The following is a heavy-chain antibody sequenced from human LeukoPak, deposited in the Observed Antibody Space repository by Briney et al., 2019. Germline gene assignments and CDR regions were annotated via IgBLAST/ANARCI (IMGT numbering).Heavy chain of an antibody. D-gene: IGHD3/OR15-3a*01. CDR3: ARGNNWTGYFGY. CDR2: IYSSGSI. CDR1: GGSITGYY. J-gene: IGHJ4*02. Sequence: SETLSLTCTVSGGSITGYYWNWVRQPAGKGLEWIGLIYSSGSINYNPSLKSRVTMSVDTSKNRFSLRLNSVTAAATAVYYCARGNNWTGYFGYWGQGTLVTVSS. V-gene: IGHV4-4*07.